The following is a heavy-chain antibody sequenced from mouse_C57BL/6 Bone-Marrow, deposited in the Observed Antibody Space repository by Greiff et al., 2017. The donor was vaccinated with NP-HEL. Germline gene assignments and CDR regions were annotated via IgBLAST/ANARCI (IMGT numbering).Heavy chain of an antibody. D-gene: IGHD2-1*01. Sequence: EVQRVESGPSLVRPSQTLSLTCTVTGFSINSDCYWIWIRQFPGNKLEYIGYTFYSGITYYNPSLESRTYITRDTSKNQFSLKLSSVTTEDTATYYCAASPLLFYAMDYWGQGTSVTVSS. CDR1: GFSINSDCY. J-gene: IGHJ4*01. V-gene: IGHV3-3*01. CDR3: AASPLLFYAMDY. CDR2: TFYSGIT.